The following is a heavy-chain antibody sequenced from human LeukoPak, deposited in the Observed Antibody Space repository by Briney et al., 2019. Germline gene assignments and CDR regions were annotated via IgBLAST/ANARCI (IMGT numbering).Heavy chain of an antibody. J-gene: IGHJ4*02. V-gene: IGHV3-7*01. CDR3: ARSRYCSSTSCYSDY. CDR2: IKQDGSEK. CDR1: GFTFTTYW. Sequence: GGSLRLSCAASGFTFTTYWMSWVRQAPGKGLEWVANIKQDGSEKYYVDSVKGRFTISRDNAKNSLYLQMNSLRAEDTAVYYCARSRYCSSTSCYSDYWGQGTLVTVSS. D-gene: IGHD2-2*01.